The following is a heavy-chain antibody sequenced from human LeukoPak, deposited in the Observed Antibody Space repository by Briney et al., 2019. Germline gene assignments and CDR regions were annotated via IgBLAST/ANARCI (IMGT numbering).Heavy chain of an antibody. V-gene: IGHV4-59*01. CDR2: IYYSGST. Sequence: PSETLSLTCTVSGGSISSYYWSWIRQPPGKGLEWIGYIYYSGSTNYNPSLKSRVTISVDTSKNQFSLKLSSVTAADTAVYYCARRVATFAYYMDVWGKGTTVTVSS. CDR1: GGSISSYY. CDR3: ARRVATFAYYMDV. D-gene: IGHD3-16*01. J-gene: IGHJ6*03.